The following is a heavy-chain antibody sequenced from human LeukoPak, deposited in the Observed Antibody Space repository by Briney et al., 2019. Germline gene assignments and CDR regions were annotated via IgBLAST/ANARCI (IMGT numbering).Heavy chain of an antibody. V-gene: IGHV4-39*01. J-gene: IGHJ3*02. CDR1: GGSISSSSYY. CDR2: IYYSGST. CDR3: ARREGYYYGPGNAFDI. Sequence: PSETLSLTCTVSGGSISSSSYYWGWIRQPPGKGLEWIGSIYYSGSTYYNPSLKSRVTISVDTSKNQFSLKLSSVTAADTAVYYCARREGYYYGPGNAFDIWGQGTMVTVSS. D-gene: IGHD3-10*01.